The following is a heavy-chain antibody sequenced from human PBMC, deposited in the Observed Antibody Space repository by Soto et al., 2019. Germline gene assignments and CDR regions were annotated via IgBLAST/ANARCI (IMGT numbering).Heavy chain of an antibody. CDR1: GFTFNTYA. J-gene: IGHJ5*02. CDR3: AKVVYERGYCSGGSCYVIDP. D-gene: IGHD2-15*01. V-gene: IGHV3-23*01. Sequence: GGSLRLSCAASGFTFNTYAMSWVRQAPGKGLERVSAISGSGGNTYYADSVKGRFTISRDNSKNTLYLQMNSLRAEDTAVYYCAKVVYERGYCSGGSCYVIDPWGQGTLVTVSS. CDR2: ISGSGGNT.